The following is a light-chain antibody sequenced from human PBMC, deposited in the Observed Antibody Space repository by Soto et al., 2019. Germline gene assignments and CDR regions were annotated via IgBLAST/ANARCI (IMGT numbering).Light chain of an antibody. CDR2: DVS. J-gene: IGLJ2*01. CDR3: NSYAGTNNLI. CDR1: SSDVGGYNY. V-gene: IGLV2-8*01. Sequence: QSVLTQPPSASGSPGQSVTISCTGTSSDVGGYNYVSWYQHHPGKAPKLMIYDVSERPSGVPDRFSGSKSGSTASLTVSGLQAEDEADYYCNSYAGTNNLIFGGGTKLTVL.